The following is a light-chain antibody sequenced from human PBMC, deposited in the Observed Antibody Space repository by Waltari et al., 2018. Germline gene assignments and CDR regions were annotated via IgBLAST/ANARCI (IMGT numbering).Light chain of an antibody. V-gene: IGKV1-39*01. J-gene: IGKJ1*01. CDR1: RTANRL. Sequence: DIQVAQSPSSLSASVGNTLTITCRTSRTANRLLNWYQHKPGKAPKRLIFAASILQTGAPSRFSGSGSGTDFTLNISSLQPEDFATYYCQQSYISPQTFGQGTRVEIK. CDR2: AAS. CDR3: QQSYISPQT.